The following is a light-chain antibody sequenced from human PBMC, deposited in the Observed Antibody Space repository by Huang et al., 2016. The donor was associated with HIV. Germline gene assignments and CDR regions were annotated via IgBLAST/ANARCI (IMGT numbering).Light chain of an antibody. CDR1: QNVRNN. J-gene: IGKJ4*01. V-gene: IGKV3D-15*01. Sequence: EIKMTQSPATLSVSPGGRVTLSCRASQNVRNNLAWYQQKTGQAPRLLIYDTSTRASGSPDRCSGSGSGTEFTLTISGLQSEDFAIYYCQQYDKWPPGLTFGGGTKVEI. CDR2: DTS. CDR3: QQYDKWPPGLT.